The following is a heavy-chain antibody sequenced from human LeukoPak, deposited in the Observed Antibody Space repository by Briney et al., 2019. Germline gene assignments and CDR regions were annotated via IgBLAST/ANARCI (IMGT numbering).Heavy chain of an antibody. CDR1: GGSFSGYY. D-gene: IGHD3-10*01. CDR3: HRGVRGARDY. J-gene: IGHJ4*02. CDR2: INHSGST. V-gene: IGHV4-34*01. Sequence: SETLSLTCAVYGGSFSGYYWSWIRQPPGKGLEWIGEINHSGSTNYNPSLKSRVTISVDTSKNQFSLKLSSVTAADTAVYYCHRGVRGARDYWGQGTLVTVSS.